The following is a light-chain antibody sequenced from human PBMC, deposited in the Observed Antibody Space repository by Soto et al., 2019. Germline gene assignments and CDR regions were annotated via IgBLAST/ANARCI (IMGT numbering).Light chain of an antibody. CDR3: QQYNSFLLT. CDR1: QSISSW. Sequence: DIQMTQSPSTLSASVGDRVTITCRASQSISSWLAWYQQKPGKAPKLLIYDASSLESGVPSRFSGSGSGTEFTLTISSLQPDDFATYYCQQYNSFLLTFGGGTKVEIK. V-gene: IGKV1-5*01. CDR2: DAS. J-gene: IGKJ4*01.